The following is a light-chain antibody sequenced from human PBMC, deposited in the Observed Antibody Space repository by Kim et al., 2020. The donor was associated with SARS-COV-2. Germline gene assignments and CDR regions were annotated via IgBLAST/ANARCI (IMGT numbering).Light chain of an antibody. CDR1: QGISHL. J-gene: IGKJ4*01. CDR2: GAS. Sequence: DIQMTQSPSAMSASVGDRVTITCRASQGISHLLAWFQQKPGKAPKRLISGASNLEAGVPSRFSGSGSGTEFTLTISSLQPEDIATYYCQQDKSYPCTFGGGTKVDIK. CDR3: QQDKSYPCT. V-gene: IGKV1-17*03.